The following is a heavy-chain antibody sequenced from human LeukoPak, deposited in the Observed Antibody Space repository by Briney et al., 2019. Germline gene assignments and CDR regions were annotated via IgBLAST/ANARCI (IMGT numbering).Heavy chain of an antibody. CDR1: GFTFSSYA. CDR2: ISGSGGST. V-gene: IGHV3-23*01. D-gene: IGHD2-2*01. CDR3: AKMKGDCSSTSCYSYYYGMDV. J-gene: IGHJ6*02. Sequence: GGSLRLSCAAFGFTFSSYAMSWVRQAPGKGLEWVSAISGSGGSTYYADSVKGRFTISRDNSKNTLYLQMNSLRAEDTAVYYCAKMKGDCSSTSCYSYYYGMDVWGQGTTVTVSS.